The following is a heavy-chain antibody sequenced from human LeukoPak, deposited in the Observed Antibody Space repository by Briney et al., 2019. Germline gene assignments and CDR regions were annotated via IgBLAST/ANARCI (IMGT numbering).Heavy chain of an antibody. CDR1: GGSISSGAFY. V-gene: IGHV4-31*03. Sequence: SQTLSLTCTVSGGSISSGAFYWNWIRQHPGKGLEWVGYIYYSGSSSYNPSLKSRVTISVDTSKNQFSLKLSSVTAADTAVYYCARSSQYSYERWGRGTLVTVSS. D-gene: IGHD3-22*01. CDR2: IYYSGSS. CDR3: ARSSQYSYER. J-gene: IGHJ4*02.